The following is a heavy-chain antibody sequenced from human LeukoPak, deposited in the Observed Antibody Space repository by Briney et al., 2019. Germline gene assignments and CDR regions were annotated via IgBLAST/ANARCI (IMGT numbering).Heavy chain of an antibody. J-gene: IGHJ4*02. CDR1: GGSISSYY. D-gene: IGHD5-12*01. V-gene: IGHV4-59*01. CDR3: ARHGTSGYAGSEDY. Sequence: SETLSLTCTVSGGSISSYYWSWIRQPPGKGLEWIGYIYYSGSTNYNPSLKSRVTISVDTSKNQFSLKLGSVTAADTAVYYCARHGTSGYAGSEDYWGQGTLVTVSS. CDR2: IYYSGST.